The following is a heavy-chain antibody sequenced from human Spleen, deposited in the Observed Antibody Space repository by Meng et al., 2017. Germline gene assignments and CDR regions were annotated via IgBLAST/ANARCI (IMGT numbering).Heavy chain of an antibody. V-gene: IGHV1-8*03. CDR2: MSPNSGNT. CDR1: GYTFTSYD. D-gene: IGHD3-22*01. J-gene: IGHJ3*02. CDR3: ARARARDTYYYDSSDLYAFDI. Sequence: ASVKVSCKASGYTFTSYDINWVRQATGQGLEWMGWMSPNSGNTGYAQKFQGRVTITRNTSISTAYMELSSLRSEDTAVYYCARARARDTYYYDSSDLYAFDIWGQGTMVTVSS.